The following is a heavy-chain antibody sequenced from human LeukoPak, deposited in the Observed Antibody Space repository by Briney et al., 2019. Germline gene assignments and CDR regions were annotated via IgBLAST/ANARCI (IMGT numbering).Heavy chain of an antibody. CDR2: ITGSGGST. CDR3: AKTPGVVRYYYYYMDV. V-gene: IGHV3-23*01. D-gene: IGHD2-15*01. Sequence: GGPLRLSCAASGFTFSSYSMSWVRQAPGKGLEWVSTITGSGGSTYYADSVKGRFTISRDNSKNTLYLHMNSLRAEDTAVYYCAKTPGVVRYYYYYMDVWGKGTTVTVSS. CDR1: GFTFSSYS. J-gene: IGHJ6*03.